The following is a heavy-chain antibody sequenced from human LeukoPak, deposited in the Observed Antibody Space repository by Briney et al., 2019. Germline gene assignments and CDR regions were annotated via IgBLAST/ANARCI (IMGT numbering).Heavy chain of an antibody. CDR2: INENAANT. CDR3: TKGDGGWYPIDY. D-gene: IGHD6-19*01. J-gene: IGHJ4*02. V-gene: IGHV3-23*01. Sequence: GGSLRLSCAASGFTFSSYSMNWVRQAPGKGLEWVSTINENAANTHYADSVKGRFTISRDNSKNTLLLQMNSLRADDTALYYCTKGDGGWYPIDYWGQGTLVIVSS. CDR1: GFTFSSYS.